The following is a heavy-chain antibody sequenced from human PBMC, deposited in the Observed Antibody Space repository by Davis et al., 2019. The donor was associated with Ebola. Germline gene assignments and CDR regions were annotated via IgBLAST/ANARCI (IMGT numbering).Heavy chain of an antibody. Sequence: KVSCKGSGYSFTSYWIGWVRQMPGKGLEWMGIIYPGDSDTRYRPSFEGQVTISVDRSISTAYLQWSSLKASDSAMYYCARQEALYGSIDNWGQGTLVTVSS. J-gene: IGHJ4*02. CDR3: ARQEALYGSIDN. D-gene: IGHD6-13*01. CDR2: IYPGDSDT. V-gene: IGHV5-51*01. CDR1: GYSFTSYW.